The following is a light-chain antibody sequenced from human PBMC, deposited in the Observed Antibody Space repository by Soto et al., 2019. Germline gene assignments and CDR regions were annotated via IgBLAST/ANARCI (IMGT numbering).Light chain of an antibody. CDR2: DAN. Sequence: QAVVTQEPSLTVSPGGTVTLTCVSTTGPVTSGHYPFWCQQKPGQAPRTLIYDANNKYSWTPARFSGSLLGGKAALTLSGAQPEDEAEYYCLLSYSGARPVVFGGGTQLTVL. CDR1: TGPVTSGHY. V-gene: IGLV7-46*01. J-gene: IGLJ2*01. CDR3: LLSYSGARPVV.